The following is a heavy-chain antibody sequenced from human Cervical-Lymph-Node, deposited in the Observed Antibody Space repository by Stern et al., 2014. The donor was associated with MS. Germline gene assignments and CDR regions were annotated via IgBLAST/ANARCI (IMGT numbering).Heavy chain of an antibody. D-gene: IGHD1-1*01. V-gene: IGHV1-46*02. Sequence: EQLVESGAAMRKPGASVKISCEASGYTFNSYYIHWVRQPLGQGLEWVALFNPRGSRTTYAQRFQGRVTVTGDTSTSTVYMELTGLKSEDTAVYYCARVLSLATSDSWGQGTLVVVSS. CDR3: ARVLSLATSDS. CDR1: GYTFNSYY. CDR2: FNPRGSRT. J-gene: IGHJ4*02.